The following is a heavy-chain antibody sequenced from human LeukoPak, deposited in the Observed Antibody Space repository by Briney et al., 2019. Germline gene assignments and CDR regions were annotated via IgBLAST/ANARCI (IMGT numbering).Heavy chain of an antibody. CDR3: ARATGNWGSGAFDI. D-gene: IGHD7-27*01. V-gene: IGHV4-59*01. Sequence: KASETLSLTCTVSGGSSSSYYWSWIRQPPGKGLEWIGYIYYSGGTNYNPSLKSRVTISVDTSKNQFSLKLSSVTAADTAVYYCARATGNWGSGAFDIWGQGTMVTVSS. CDR1: GGSSSSYY. J-gene: IGHJ3*02. CDR2: IYYSGGT.